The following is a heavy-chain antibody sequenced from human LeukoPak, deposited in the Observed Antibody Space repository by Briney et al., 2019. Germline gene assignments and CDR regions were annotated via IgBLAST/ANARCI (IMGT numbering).Heavy chain of an antibody. CDR3: ARDRQVAANYYYYMDV. J-gene: IGHJ6*03. CDR1: GYTFTSYY. Sequence: ASVKVSCKASGYTFTSYYMHWVRQAPGQGLEWMGIINPSGGSTSYAQKFQGRVTMTRDTSISTAYMELSRLRSDDTAVYYCARDRQVAANYYYYMDVWGKGTTVTISS. V-gene: IGHV1-46*01. D-gene: IGHD2-15*01. CDR2: INPSGGST.